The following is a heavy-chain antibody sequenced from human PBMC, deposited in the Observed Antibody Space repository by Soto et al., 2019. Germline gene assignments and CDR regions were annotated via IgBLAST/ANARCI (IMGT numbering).Heavy chain of an antibody. CDR1: GGPISSSY. CDR2: IYYSGST. V-gene: IGHV4-59*01. CDR3: ARAAAMAAFNWFDP. D-gene: IGHD5-18*01. Sequence: PSETLSLTCTGSGGPISSSYWSWIRQPPGKGLEWIGYIYYSGSTNYNPSLKSRVTISVDTSKNQFSLKLSSVTAADTAVYYCARAAAMAAFNWFDPWGQGTLVTVSS. J-gene: IGHJ5*02.